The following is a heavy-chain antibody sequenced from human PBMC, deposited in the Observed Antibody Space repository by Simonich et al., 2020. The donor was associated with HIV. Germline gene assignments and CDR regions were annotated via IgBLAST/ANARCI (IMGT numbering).Heavy chain of an antibody. CDR3: ARDGRKGSSTSCSDY. Sequence: EVQLVESGGGLVKPGGSLRLSCAASGFTFSSYSMNWVRQAPGKGLEWVSSISSSSSYRYYADSVKGRFTNSRDNAKNSLYLQMNSLRAEDTAVYYCARDGRKGSSTSCSDYWGQGTLVTVSS. CDR2: ISSSSSYR. D-gene: IGHD2-2*01. V-gene: IGHV3-21*01. CDR1: GFTFSSYS. J-gene: IGHJ4*02.